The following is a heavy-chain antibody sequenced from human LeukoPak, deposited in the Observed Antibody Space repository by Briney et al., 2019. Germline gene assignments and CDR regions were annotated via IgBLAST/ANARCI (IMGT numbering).Heavy chain of an antibody. CDR2: INHSGST. J-gene: IGHJ4*02. V-gene: IGHV4-34*01. D-gene: IGHD6-19*01. CDR3: ARGRNSSGWYRY. CDR1: GGSFSGYY. Sequence: SETLSLTCAVYGGSFSGYYWSWIRQPPGKGLEWIGEINHSGSTNYNPSLKSRVTISVDTSKNQFSLKLSSVTAAVTAVYYCARGRNSSGWYRYWGQGTLVTVSS.